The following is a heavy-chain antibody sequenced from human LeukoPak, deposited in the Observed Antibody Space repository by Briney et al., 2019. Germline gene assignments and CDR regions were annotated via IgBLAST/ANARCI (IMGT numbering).Heavy chain of an antibody. J-gene: IGHJ5*02. V-gene: IGHV4-34*01. CDR2: INHSGST. Sequence: SETLSLTCAVYGGSFSGYYWSWIRQPPGKGLEWIGEINHSGSTNYNPSLKSRVTISVDTSKNQFSLKLSSVTAADTAMYYCARFSMVRGVIPPRWFDPWGQGTLVTVSS. CDR1: GGSFSGYY. D-gene: IGHD3-10*01. CDR3: ARFSMVRGVIPPRWFDP.